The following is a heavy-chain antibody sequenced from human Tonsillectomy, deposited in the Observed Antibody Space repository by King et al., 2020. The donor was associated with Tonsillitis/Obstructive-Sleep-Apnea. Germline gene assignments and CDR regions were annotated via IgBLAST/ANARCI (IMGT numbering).Heavy chain of an antibody. CDR1: GFTFSTYA. D-gene: IGHD6-13*01. Sequence: VQLVESGGGLVQPGGSLRLSCAASGFTFSTYAMSWVRQAPGKGLEWVSAISGSGGSTYYADSVKGRFTISRDNSKKTLYLQMNSLRAEDTAVYYCAKDPLASDYFDYWGRGTLVTVSS. V-gene: IGHV3-23*04. CDR3: AKDPLASDYFDY. CDR2: ISGSGGST. J-gene: IGHJ4*02.